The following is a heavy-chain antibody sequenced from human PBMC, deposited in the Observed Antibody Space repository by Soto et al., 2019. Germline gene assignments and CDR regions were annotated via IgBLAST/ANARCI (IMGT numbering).Heavy chain of an antibody. J-gene: IGHJ6*02. V-gene: IGHV3-11*01. CDR1: GFTFSDYY. CDR3: ARGTLTIFGVYYYGMDV. Sequence: GGSLRLSCAASGFTFSDYYMSWIRQAPGKGLGWVSYISSSGSTIYYADSVKGRFTISRDNAKNSLYLQMNSLRAEDTAVYYCARGTLTIFGVYYYGMDVWGQGTTVTVSS. CDR2: ISSSGSTI. D-gene: IGHD3-3*01.